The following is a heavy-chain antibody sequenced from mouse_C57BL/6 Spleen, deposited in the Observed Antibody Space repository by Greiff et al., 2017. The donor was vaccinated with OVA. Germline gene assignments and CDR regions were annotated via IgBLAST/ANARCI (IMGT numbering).Heavy chain of an antibody. CDR3: ARGDYDDY. D-gene: IGHD2-4*01. CDR2: IDPSDSEP. J-gene: IGHJ2*01. Sequence: QVQLQQPGAELVRPGSSVKLSCKASGYTFTSYWMHWVKQRPIQGLEWIGNIDPSDSEPHYNQKFKDKATLTVDKSSSTAYMQLSSLTSEDSAVYYCARGDYDDYWGQGTTLTVSS. V-gene: IGHV1-52*01. CDR1: GYTFTSYW.